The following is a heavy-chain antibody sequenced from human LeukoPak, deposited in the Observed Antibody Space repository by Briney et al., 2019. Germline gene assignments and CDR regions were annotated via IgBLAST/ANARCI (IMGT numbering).Heavy chain of an antibody. J-gene: IGHJ6*02. CDR2: ISSSSSYI. CDR3: ARDPYYYYGMDV. Sequence: GGSLRLSCAASGFTFSSYSMNWVRQAPGKGLEWDSSISSSSSYIYYADSVKGRFTISRDNAKNSLYLQMNSLRAEDTAVYYCARDPYYYYGMDVWGQGTTVTVSS. V-gene: IGHV3-21*01. CDR1: GFTFSSYS.